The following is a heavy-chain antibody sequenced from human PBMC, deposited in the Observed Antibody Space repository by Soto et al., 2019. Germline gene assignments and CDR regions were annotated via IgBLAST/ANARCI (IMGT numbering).Heavy chain of an antibody. J-gene: IGHJ5*02. CDR2: IYYSGST. Sequence: SETLSLTCAVSGDSISSVNWWSWIRQPPGKGLEWIGYIYYSGSTSYNPSLESRLTISVDTSKNQFSLRLNSLTAADTAVYYCASGWMAAFDTWGQGALVTVSS. D-gene: IGHD2-2*03. CDR1: GDSISSVNW. V-gene: IGHV4-28*01. CDR3: ASGWMAAFDT.